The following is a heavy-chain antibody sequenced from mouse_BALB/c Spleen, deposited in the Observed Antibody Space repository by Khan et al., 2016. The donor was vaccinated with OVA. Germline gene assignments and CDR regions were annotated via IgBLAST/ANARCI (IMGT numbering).Heavy chain of an antibody. CDR3: ARGGAYYRSDGWFAY. J-gene: IGHJ3*01. Sequence: VQLQQSGTELARPGASVKMSCKASGYTFTTYTMHWVKQRPGQGLEWIGYISPSSGYTNYNQKFKDKATLTADKSSITAYMQLSSLTSEDSAVYYCARGGAYYRSDGWFAYWGQGTLVTVSA. CDR2: ISPSSGYT. CDR1: GYTFTTYT. V-gene: IGHV1-4*01. D-gene: IGHD2-14*01.